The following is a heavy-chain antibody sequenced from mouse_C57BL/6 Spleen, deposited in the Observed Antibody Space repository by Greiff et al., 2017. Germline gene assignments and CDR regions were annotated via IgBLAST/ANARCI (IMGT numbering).Heavy chain of an antibody. Sequence: QVQLQQPGAELVKPGASVKLSCKASGYTFTSYWMQWVKQRPGPGLEWIGEIDPSDSSTNYNQKFKGKATLTVDTSSSTAYMQLSSLTSEDSAVYYWARGFSDYYAMDYWGQGTSVTVSS. J-gene: IGHJ4*01. V-gene: IGHV1-50*01. CDR3: ARGFSDYYAMDY. CDR2: IDPSDSST. CDR1: GYTFTSYW.